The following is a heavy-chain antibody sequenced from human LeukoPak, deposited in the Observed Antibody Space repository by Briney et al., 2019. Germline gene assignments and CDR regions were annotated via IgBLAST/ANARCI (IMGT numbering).Heavy chain of an antibody. CDR2: ISQSGST. Sequence: PSETLSLTCAVSGGSISSANWWSWVRQPPGKGLEWIGEISQSGSTNYNPSLKSRLTISADTSKNQFSLKLTSVTAADTAVYYCARGVFSSSCYDYWGQGTLVTVSS. J-gene: IGHJ4*02. CDR3: ARGVFSSSCYDY. CDR1: GGSISSANW. V-gene: IGHV4-4*02. D-gene: IGHD6-13*01.